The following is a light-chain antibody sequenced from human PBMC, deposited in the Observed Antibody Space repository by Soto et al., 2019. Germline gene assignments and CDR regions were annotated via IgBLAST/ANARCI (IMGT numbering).Light chain of an antibody. CDR3: QYYNDYCWT. CDR2: KTS. Sequence: DIQLTQSPSTLSASVGDRVTMTCRASQSISSWLAWYQQKPGKAPNFLIYKTSNLESGVPSRFSGSGSGTEFTLTISSLQPDDFATYYCQYYNDYCWTFGQGTNVEIK. V-gene: IGKV1-5*03. J-gene: IGKJ1*01. CDR1: QSISSW.